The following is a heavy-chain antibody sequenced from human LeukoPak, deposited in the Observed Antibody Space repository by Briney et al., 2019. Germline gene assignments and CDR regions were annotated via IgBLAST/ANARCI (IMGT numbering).Heavy chain of an antibody. CDR2: IYPGDSDT. CDR1: GYSFTSYW. Sequence: GESPKISCKGSGYSFTSYWIGWVRQMPGKGLEWMGIIYPGDSDTRYSPSFQGQVTISADKSISTAYLQWSSLKASDTAMYYCARSSDVLRFLEWPRSNWFDPWGQGTLVTVSS. D-gene: IGHD3-3*01. CDR3: ARSSDVLRFLEWPRSNWFDP. V-gene: IGHV5-51*01. J-gene: IGHJ5*02.